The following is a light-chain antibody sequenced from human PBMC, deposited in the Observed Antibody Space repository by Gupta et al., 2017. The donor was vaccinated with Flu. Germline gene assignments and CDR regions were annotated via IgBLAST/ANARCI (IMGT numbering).Light chain of an antibody. CDR3: QYYDSSLTGAV. CDR1: TSNIGAGFD. CDR2: GNT. J-gene: IGLJ1*01. V-gene: IGLV1-40*01. Sequence: QSVLTQPPSVSGAPGQGVTISCTGSTSNIGAGFDVHWYQQLPGRGPKLLIYGNTNRPSGVPDRFACSKAGTSAYRTITGLQAEDEADYYGQYYDSSLTGAVFGTGTRLTVL.